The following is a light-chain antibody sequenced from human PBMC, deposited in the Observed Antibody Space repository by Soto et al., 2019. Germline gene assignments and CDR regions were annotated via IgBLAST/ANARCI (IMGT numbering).Light chain of an antibody. CDR1: QSVASY. V-gene: IGKV3-15*01. CDR2: GAS. J-gene: IGKJ5*01. CDR3: QQCNEWPLIT. Sequence: EIVMTQSPATLSVSPGERATLSCRASQSVASYLAWYQQKPGQAPRLLIYGASTRATGVPARFSGSGSGTEFTLTISSLQSEDFAVYYCQQCNEWPLITFGQGTRLEIK.